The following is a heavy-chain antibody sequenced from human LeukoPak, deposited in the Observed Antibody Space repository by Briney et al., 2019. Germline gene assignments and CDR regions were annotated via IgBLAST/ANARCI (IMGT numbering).Heavy chain of an antibody. CDR2: MNPNSGNT. V-gene: IGHV1-8*02. Sequence: GASVKVSCKASGYTFTSYGISWVRQAPGQGLEWMGWMNPNSGNTGYAQKFQGRVTMTRNTSISTAYMELSSLRSEDTAVYYCARGLFGSGSSFYVYWGQGTLVTVSS. CDR1: GYTFTSYG. D-gene: IGHD3-10*01. CDR3: ARGLFGSGSSFYVY. J-gene: IGHJ4*02.